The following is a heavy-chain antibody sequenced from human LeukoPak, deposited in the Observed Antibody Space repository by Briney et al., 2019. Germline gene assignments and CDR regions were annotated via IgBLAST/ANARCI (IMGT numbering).Heavy chain of an antibody. Sequence: GGSLRLSCAASGFMFSSYSMNWVRQAPGKGLEWVSSISGTSTYIYYADAVKGRFTISRDNAKDSLYLQMNSLRAEDTAVYYCATHTVGLEYWGQGALVTVSA. J-gene: IGHJ4*02. D-gene: IGHD4-11*01. CDR3: ATHTVGLEY. CDR1: GFMFSSYS. V-gene: IGHV3-21*01. CDR2: ISGTSTYI.